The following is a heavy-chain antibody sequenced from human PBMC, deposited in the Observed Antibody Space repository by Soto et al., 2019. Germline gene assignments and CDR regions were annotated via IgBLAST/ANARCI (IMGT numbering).Heavy chain of an antibody. CDR2: ISWNSGSI. V-gene: IGHV3-9*01. Sequence: GGSLRLSCAASGFTFDDYAMHWVRQAPGKGLEWVSGISWNSGSIGYADSVKGRFTISRDNAKNSLYLQMNSLRAEDTALYYCAKDFRGGSTSFSYYMDVWGKGTTVTVSS. CDR3: AKDFRGGSTSFSYYMDV. J-gene: IGHJ6*03. D-gene: IGHD2-2*01. CDR1: GFTFDDYA.